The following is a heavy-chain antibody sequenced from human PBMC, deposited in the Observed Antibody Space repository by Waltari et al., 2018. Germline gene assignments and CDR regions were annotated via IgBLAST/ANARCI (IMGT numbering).Heavy chain of an antibody. V-gene: IGHV3-7*01. CDR2: IKPEGSET. CDR3: SVSLNS. J-gene: IGHJ4*02. Sequence: EVQLVESGGGLVRPGESLRLSCRAPGFTFSRSWMDWVRQAPGKGLEWVANIKPEGSETHYVDSVQGRFTISRDNAQNLLYLQMNSLRAEDAAVYYCSVSLNSWGQGTLVTVSS. CDR1: GFTFSRSW.